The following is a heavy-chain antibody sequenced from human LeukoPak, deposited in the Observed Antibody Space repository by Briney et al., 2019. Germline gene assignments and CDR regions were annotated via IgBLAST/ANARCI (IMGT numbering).Heavy chain of an antibody. D-gene: IGHD1-14*01. CDR2: LYSDGNT. V-gene: IGHV3-53*01. CDR3: ARGVEPLAVNTLAY. CDR1: GFTVITND. Sequence: GGSLRLSCAASGFTVITNDMTWVRQAPGKGLEWVSVLYSDGNTKYADSVQGRFTISRDNSKNTLYLEMNSLSPDDTAVYYCARGVEPLAVNTLAYWGQGTLVTVSS. J-gene: IGHJ4*02.